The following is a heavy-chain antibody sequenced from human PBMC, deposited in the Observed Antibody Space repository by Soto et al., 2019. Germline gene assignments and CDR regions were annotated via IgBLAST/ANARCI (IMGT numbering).Heavy chain of an antibody. CDR2: ISRSGSAI. CDR1: GLTLSSYA. V-gene: IGHV3-48*03. Sequence: EVQLVESGGGWVQPGGSLRLSCAASGLTLSSYAMNWVRQAPGKGLEWVSYISRSGSAIYYADSVRGRFTISRDNAKNSLYHHMNSLRDQDTAVYYCARVLAAAGTVWFDPWGQGTLVTVSS. J-gene: IGHJ5*02. D-gene: IGHD6-13*01. CDR3: ARVLAAAGTVWFDP.